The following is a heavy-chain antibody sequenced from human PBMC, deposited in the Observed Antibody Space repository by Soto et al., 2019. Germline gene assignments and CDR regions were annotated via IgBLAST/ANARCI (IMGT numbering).Heavy chain of an antibody. Sequence: ASVKVSCKASGYTFTGYYMHWVRQAPGQGLEWMGWINPNSGGTNYAQKFQERVTITRDMSTSTAYMELSSLRSEDTAVYYCAADPVYYDSSGYYYHADYWGQGTLVTVSS. J-gene: IGHJ4*02. V-gene: IGHV1-2*02. CDR3: AADPVYYDSSGYYYHADY. CDR2: INPNSGGT. D-gene: IGHD3-22*01. CDR1: GYTFTGYY.